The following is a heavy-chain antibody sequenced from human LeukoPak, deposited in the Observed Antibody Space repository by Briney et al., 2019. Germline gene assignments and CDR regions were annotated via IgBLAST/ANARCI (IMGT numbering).Heavy chain of an antibody. V-gene: IGHV4-39*01. CDR1: GGSISSSSYY. D-gene: IGHD3-9*01. Sequence: PSETLSLTCTVSGGSISSSSYYWGWIRQPPERGLEWIGLEWIGTIYYSGSTYYNPSLKTRVTISVDTSQNQFSLKLSSVTAADTAVYYCARRLGRAIDIWGQGTMVTVSS. CDR3: ARRLGRAIDI. CDR2: IYYSGST. J-gene: IGHJ3*02.